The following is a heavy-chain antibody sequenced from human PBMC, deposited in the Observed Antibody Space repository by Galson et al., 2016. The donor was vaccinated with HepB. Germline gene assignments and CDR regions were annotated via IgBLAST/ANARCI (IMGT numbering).Heavy chain of an antibody. CDR1: GFTFSAYE. Sequence: SLRLSCAASGFTFSAYEVSWVRQAPGKGLEWVSYISAGSSEIYYAESVKGRLTVSRDDAKDSLFLQMNSLRADDTALYYCARGRSGDGDCFDFWGQGTLVTVSS. J-gene: IGHJ4*02. V-gene: IGHV3-48*03. D-gene: IGHD1-26*01. CDR3: ARGRSGDGDCFDF. CDR2: ISAGSSEI.